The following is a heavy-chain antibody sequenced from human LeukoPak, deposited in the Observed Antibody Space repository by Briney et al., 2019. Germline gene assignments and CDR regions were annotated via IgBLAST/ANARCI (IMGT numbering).Heavy chain of an antibody. Sequence: GGSLRLTCAASGFPFSSYAMNWVRQAPGKGLEWVSVIAGSDGFTQYADSVKGRFTISRDNSKNTVYLQMNRLRVEDTALYYCVRSLDYWGQGTLVTVSS. V-gene: IGHV3-23*01. CDR3: VRSLDY. CDR1: GFPFSSYA. CDR2: IAGSDGFT. J-gene: IGHJ4*02.